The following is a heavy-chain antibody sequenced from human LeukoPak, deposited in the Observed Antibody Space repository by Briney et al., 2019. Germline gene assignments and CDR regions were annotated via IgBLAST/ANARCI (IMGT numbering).Heavy chain of an antibody. D-gene: IGHD3-3*01. Sequence: GGSLRLSCAASGFTFSSYGMHWVRQAPGKGLEWVAFIRYDGSNKYYADSVKCRFTISRDNSKNTLYLQMNSLRAEDTAVYYCAKDGSDFWGDYYFDYWGQGTLVTVSS. J-gene: IGHJ4*02. CDR2: IRYDGSNK. CDR3: AKDGSDFWGDYYFDY. V-gene: IGHV3-30*02. CDR1: GFTFSSYG.